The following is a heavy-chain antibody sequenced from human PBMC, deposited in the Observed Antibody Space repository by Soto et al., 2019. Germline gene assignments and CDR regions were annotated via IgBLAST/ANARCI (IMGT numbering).Heavy chain of an antibody. CDR2: ISSSSSYV. Sequence: GGSLRLSCAASGFTFSSYSMNWVRQAPGKGLEWVSSISSSSSYVYYADSVKGRFTISRDNAKNSLYLQMNSLRAEDTAVYYCGRELQIVASSDYWGQGTLVTVSS. V-gene: IGHV3-21*01. CDR1: GFTFSSYS. CDR3: GRELQIVASSDY. D-gene: IGHD2-15*01. J-gene: IGHJ4*02.